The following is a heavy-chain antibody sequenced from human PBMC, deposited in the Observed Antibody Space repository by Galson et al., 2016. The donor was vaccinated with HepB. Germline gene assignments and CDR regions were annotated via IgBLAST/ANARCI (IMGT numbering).Heavy chain of an antibody. D-gene: IGHD6-19*01. CDR1: GSTFSTYR. CDR2: IKQDGKEK. V-gene: IGHV3-7*01. Sequence: SLRLSCAVSGSTFSTYRINWVRQAPGKGPEWVAHIKQDGKEKYYVDSVKGRFTVSRDNAENSLFLQMNSLRVEDTAVYYCARDPRYTSGWLLTGGEKWGQGTLVTVSS. J-gene: IGHJ4*02. CDR3: ARDPRYTSGWLLTGGEK.